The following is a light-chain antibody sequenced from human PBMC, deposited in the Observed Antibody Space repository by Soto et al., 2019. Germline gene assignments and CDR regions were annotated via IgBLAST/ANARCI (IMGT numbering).Light chain of an antibody. Sequence: QSALTQPASVSGSPGQSITISCTGTSSDVGSYNLVSWYQQHPGKAPKLMIYEVNNRPSGVPDRFSGSKSGNAASLTISGLQAEDEADYYCCSYAGSSSFEWVFGGGTKVTVL. CDR3: CSYAGSSSFEWV. V-gene: IGLV2-23*02. CDR2: EVN. J-gene: IGLJ3*02. CDR1: SSDVGSYNL.